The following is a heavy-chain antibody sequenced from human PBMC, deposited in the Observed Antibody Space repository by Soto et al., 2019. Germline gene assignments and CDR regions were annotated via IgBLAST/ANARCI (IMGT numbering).Heavy chain of an antibody. D-gene: IGHD1-7*01. Sequence: GESLKISCKGSGYSFTSYWIGWVRQMPGKGLEWMGIIYPGDSDTRYSPSFQGQVTISADKSISTAYLQWSSLKASDTAMYYCASARSWNYRSAYYCGFWGQGXLVTVSS. V-gene: IGHV5-51*01. CDR2: IYPGDSDT. CDR1: GYSFTSYW. CDR3: ASARSWNYRSAYYCGF. J-gene: IGHJ4*02.